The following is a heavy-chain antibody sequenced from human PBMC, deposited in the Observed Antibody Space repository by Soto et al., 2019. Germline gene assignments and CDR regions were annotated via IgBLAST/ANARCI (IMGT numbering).Heavy chain of an antibody. CDR2: NSAYNGNT. D-gene: IGHD2-2*02. CDR1: GYTFTSYG. J-gene: IGHJ4*02. V-gene: IGHV1-18*01. Sequence: ASVKVSCKASGYTFTSYGFSWVRQAPGQGLEWMGWNSAYNGNTNYAQNLQGRVTMTTDTSTSTAYMELRSLRSDDPAVYYCARDAALPGYCSSPSCYTPIALWGQGTLVTVSS. CDR3: ARDAALPGYCSSPSCYTPIAL.